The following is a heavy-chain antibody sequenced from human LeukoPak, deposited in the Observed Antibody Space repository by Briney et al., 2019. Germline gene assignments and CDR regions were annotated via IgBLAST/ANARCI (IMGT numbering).Heavy chain of an antibody. CDR1: GGTFSSYA. J-gene: IGHJ4*02. CDR2: IIPIFGTA. D-gene: IGHD1-7*01. V-gene: IGHV1-69*01. CDR3: ARGLELRPDYFDY. Sequence: GSSVKVSCKASGGTFSSYAISWVRQAPGQGLEWMGGIIPIFGTANYAQKFQGRVAITVDESTSTAYMELSSLRSEDTAVYYCARGLELRPDYFDYWGQGTLVTVSS.